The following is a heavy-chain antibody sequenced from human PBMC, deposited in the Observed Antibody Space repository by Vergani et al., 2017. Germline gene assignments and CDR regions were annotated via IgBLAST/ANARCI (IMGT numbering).Heavy chain of an antibody. Sequence: VQLVESGGGVVQPGGSLRLSCAASGFTFSSYSMNWVRQAPGKGLEWVSYISSSSGTIYFADSVKGRFTISRDNAKNSLYLQMNSLRAEDTAVYYCARSRISGGGSFDPWGQGTLVTVSS. CDR1: GFTFSSYS. D-gene: IGHD2-15*01. J-gene: IGHJ5*02. CDR3: ARSRISGGGSFDP. CDR2: ISSSSGTI. V-gene: IGHV3-48*01.